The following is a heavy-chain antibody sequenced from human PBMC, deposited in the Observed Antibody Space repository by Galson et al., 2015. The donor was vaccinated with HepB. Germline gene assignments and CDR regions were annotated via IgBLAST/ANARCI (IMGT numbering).Heavy chain of an antibody. Sequence: SLRLSCAASGFTFSSYGMHWVRQAPGKGLEWVVVIWYDGSNKYYADSVKGRFTISRDNSKNTLYLQMNSLRAEDTAVYYCAREGNEISSGYSALDCWGQGTLVTVSS. CDR3: AREGNEISSGYSALDC. D-gene: IGHD3-9*01. J-gene: IGHJ4*02. CDR2: IWYDGSNK. CDR1: GFTFSSYG. V-gene: IGHV3-33*01.